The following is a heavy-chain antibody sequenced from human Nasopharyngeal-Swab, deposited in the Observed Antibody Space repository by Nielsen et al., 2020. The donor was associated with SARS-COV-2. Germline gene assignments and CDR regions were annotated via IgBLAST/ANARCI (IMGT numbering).Heavy chain of an antibody. CDR3: ARARGGYCSGGSCYFDY. CDR1: GYTFTNYY. Sequence: ASVKVSCKASGYTFTNYYMHWVRQAPGQGLELMGIINSSGGSTSYAQKFQGRVTMTRDTSTSTVYMELSSLRSEDTAVYYCARARGGYCSGGSCYFDYWGQGTLVTVSS. V-gene: IGHV1-46*01. D-gene: IGHD2-15*01. J-gene: IGHJ4*02. CDR2: INSSGGST.